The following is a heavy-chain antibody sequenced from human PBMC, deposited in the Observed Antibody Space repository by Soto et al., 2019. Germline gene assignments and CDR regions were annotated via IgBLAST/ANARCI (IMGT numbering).Heavy chain of an antibody. J-gene: IGHJ4*02. Sequence: QVPLVESGGGVVQPGNSLRLSCAASGFSVSNNVVHWVRQVPGKGREWLAVLWYDGTAEYYADSVKGRFTISRDNSQNTMYLQMDRLRVEDTAIYYCARVPRYDTWYFDYWGQGTLAAVSS. CDR2: LWYDGTAE. D-gene: IGHD3-22*01. CDR3: ARVPRYDTWYFDY. CDR1: GFSVSNNV. V-gene: IGHV3-33*01.